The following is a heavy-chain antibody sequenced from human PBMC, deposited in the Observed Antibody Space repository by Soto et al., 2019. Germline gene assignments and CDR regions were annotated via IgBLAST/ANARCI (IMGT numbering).Heavy chain of an antibody. CDR1: GYTFTSYG. CDR3: ASDQSRYFLRAHPLYYYYYYGMDV. CDR2: ISAYNVNT. V-gene: IGHV1-18*01. D-gene: IGHD3-9*01. Sequence: QVQLVQSGAEVKKPGASGKVSCKASGYTFTSYGISWVRQAPGQGLEWMGWISAYNVNTNYAQKLQCRVTMPTDTSTRTADMELKSLRSDDKAVYYCASDQSRYFLRAHPLYYYYYYGMDVWGQGTTVTVS. J-gene: IGHJ6*01.